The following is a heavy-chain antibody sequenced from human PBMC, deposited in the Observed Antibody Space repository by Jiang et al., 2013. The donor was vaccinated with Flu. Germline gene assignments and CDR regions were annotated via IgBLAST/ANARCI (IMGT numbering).Heavy chain of an antibody. J-gene: IGHJ3*02. V-gene: IGHV4-59*01. D-gene: IGHD4-17*01. CDR1: SGSISSYY. CDR3: ARGSGYGDYVFDI. Sequence: LLKPSETLSLTCTVSSGSISSYYWSWIRQPPGKGLEWIGYIYYSGTTNYNPSLKSRVTISVDTSKNQFSLKLRSVTAADTAVYYCARGSGYGDYVFDIWGQGTMVTVSS. CDR2: IYYSGTT.